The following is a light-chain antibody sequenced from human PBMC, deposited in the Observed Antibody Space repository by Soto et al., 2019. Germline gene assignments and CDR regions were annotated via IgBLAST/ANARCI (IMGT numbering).Light chain of an antibody. Sequence: DIQMTQSPSSLSTSVGDRVTITCRAGQSISGFLNWYQHKPGKAPNLLIYGASTLQSGVPSRFSGRGSGTDFTLTISSLQPEDFATYYCQQTYSTPYTFGQGTKLEIK. CDR2: GAS. J-gene: IGKJ2*01. V-gene: IGKV1-39*01. CDR3: QQTYSTPYT. CDR1: QSISGF.